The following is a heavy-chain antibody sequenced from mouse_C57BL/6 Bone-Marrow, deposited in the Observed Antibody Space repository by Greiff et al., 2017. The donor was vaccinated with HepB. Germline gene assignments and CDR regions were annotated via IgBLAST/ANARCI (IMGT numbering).Heavy chain of an antibody. CDR3: ARSGLLPHFDY. CDR2: INPSSGYT. V-gene: IGHV1-4*01. Sequence: QVQLQQSGADLARPGASVKMSCKASGYTFTSYTMHWVKQRPGQGLEWIGYINPSSGYTKYNQKFKDKATLTADKSSSTAYMQLSSLASEDSAVYYCARSGLLPHFDYWGQGTTLTVSS. CDR1: GYTFTSYT. J-gene: IGHJ2*01. D-gene: IGHD2-3*01.